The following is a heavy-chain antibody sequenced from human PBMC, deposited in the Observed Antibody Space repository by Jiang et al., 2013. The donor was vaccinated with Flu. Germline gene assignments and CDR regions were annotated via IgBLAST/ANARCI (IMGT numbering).Heavy chain of an antibody. V-gene: IGHV6-1*01. D-gene: IGHD2-8*02. Sequence: QTLSLTCAISGDSVSSNSAAWNWIRQSPSRGLEWLGRTYYRSKWYNDYAVSVKSRITINPDTSKNQFSLQLNSVTPEDTAVYYCARELAVLLSSRYNWFDPWGRGTLVTVSS. CDR2: TYYRSKWYN. J-gene: IGHJ5*02. CDR3: ARELAVLLSSRYNWFDP. CDR1: GDSVSSNSAA.